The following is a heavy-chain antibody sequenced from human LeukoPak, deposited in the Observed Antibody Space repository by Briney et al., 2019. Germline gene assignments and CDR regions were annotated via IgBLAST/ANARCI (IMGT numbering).Heavy chain of an antibody. CDR2: ISYDGSNK. V-gene: IGHV3-30*18. J-gene: IGHJ4*02. Sequence: PGRSLRLSCAASGFTFSSYGMHWVRQAPGKGLEWVAVISYDGSNKYYADSVKGRFTISRDNSKNTLYLQMNSLRAKDTAVYYCAKDELELRGNYFDYWGQGTLVTVSS. CDR3: AKDELELRGNYFDY. D-gene: IGHD1-7*01. CDR1: GFTFSSYG.